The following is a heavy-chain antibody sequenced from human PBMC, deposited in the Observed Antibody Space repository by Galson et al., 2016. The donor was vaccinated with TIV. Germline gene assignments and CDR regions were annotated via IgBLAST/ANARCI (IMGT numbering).Heavy chain of an antibody. D-gene: IGHD6-19*01. Sequence: PALVKPTQTLTLTCSFSGFSLRTSGVGVAWIRQPLGKALEWLALIYWDEDKRYSPSLNSRLTITKDTSTNQVVLTMTNLDPADTATYYCARVDAGGWYRHLQDWGQGTLVIVST. CDR3: ARVDAGGWYRHLQD. CDR2: IYWDEDK. J-gene: IGHJ1*01. CDR1: GFSLRTSGVG. V-gene: IGHV2-5*02.